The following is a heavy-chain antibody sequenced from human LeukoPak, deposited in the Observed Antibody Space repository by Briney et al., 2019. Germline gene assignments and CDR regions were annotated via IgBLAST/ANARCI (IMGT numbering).Heavy chain of an antibody. V-gene: IGHV3-48*02. D-gene: IGHD1-26*01. Sequence: GGSLRLSCAASGFTFSSYAMSWARQAPGKGLEWVSYISSSSSTIYYADSVKGRFTISRDNAKNSLYLQMNSLRDEDTAVYYCARDHPSGSYFRCFDYWGQGTLVTVSS. J-gene: IGHJ4*02. CDR3: ARDHPSGSYFRCFDY. CDR2: ISSSSSTI. CDR1: GFTFSSYA.